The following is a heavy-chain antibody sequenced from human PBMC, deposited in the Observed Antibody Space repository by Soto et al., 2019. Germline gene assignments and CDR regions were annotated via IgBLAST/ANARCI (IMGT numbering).Heavy chain of an antibody. Sequence: GGSLRLSCAASGFTFSSYGMHWVRQAPGKGLEWVAVISYDGSNKYYADSVKGRFTISRDNSKNTLYLQMNSLRAEDTAVYYCAKDRAYIAAAGTLWFDPWGQGTLVTVSS. CDR3: AKDRAYIAAAGTLWFDP. CDR1: GFTFSSYG. J-gene: IGHJ5*02. V-gene: IGHV3-30*18. CDR2: ISYDGSNK. D-gene: IGHD6-13*01.